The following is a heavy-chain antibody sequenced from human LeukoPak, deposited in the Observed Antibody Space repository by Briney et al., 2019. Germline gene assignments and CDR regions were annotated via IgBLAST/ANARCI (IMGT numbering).Heavy chain of an antibody. V-gene: IGHV3-23*01. D-gene: IGHD1-26*01. J-gene: IGHJ4*02. Sequence: GGSLRLSCAASGFTFSSYAMSWVRQAPGKGLEWVSAISGSGGSTYYADSVKGRFTISRDNSRNTLYLQMNSLRAEDTAVYYCAKDSRYSGSYYPHLWDYWGQGTLVTVSS. CDR2: ISGSGGST. CDR3: AKDSRYSGSYYPHLWDY. CDR1: GFTFSSYA.